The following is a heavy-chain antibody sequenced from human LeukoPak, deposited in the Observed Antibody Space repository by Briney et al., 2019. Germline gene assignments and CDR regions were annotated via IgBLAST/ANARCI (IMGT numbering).Heavy chain of an antibody. CDR1: GGTFSSYA. Sequence: SVKVSCKASGGTFSSYAISWVRQAPGQGLEWMGRIIPILGIANYAQKFQGRVTITADKSTSTAYMELSSLRSEDTAVYCCARRDSSRSPFDYWGQGTMVTVSS. V-gene: IGHV1-69*04. D-gene: IGHD3-22*01. CDR2: IIPILGIA. J-gene: IGHJ4*02. CDR3: ARRDSSRSPFDY.